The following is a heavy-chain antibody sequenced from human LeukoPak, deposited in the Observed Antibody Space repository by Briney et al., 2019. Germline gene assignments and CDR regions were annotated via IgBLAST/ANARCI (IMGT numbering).Heavy chain of an antibody. D-gene: IGHD3-10*01. V-gene: IGHV4-39*07. CDR2: IYYSGST. CDR3: ARDRNYYGSGGVFDI. CDR1: GGSISSSSYY. J-gene: IGHJ3*02. Sequence: PSETLSLTCTVSGGSISSSSYYWGWIRQPPGKGLEWIGSIYYSGSTYYNPSLKSRVTISVDTSKNQFSLKLSSVTAADTAVYYCARDRNYYGSGGVFDIWGQGTMVTVSS.